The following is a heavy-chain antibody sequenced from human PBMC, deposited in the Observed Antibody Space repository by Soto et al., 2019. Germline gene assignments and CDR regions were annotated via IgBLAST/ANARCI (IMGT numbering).Heavy chain of an antibody. Sequence: ASVKVSCKASGYTFTSYGISWVRQAPGQGLERMGWISAYNGNTNYAQKLQGRVTMTTDTSTSTAYMELRSLRSDDTAVYYCARVVVVVFVANYYYYYGMDVWGQGTTVTVSS. CDR3: ARVVVVVFVANYYYYYGMDV. CDR2: ISAYNGNT. V-gene: IGHV1-18*01. D-gene: IGHD2-2*01. J-gene: IGHJ6*02. CDR1: GYTFTSYG.